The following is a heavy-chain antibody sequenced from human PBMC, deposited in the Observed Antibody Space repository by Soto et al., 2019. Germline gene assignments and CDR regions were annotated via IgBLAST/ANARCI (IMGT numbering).Heavy chain of an antibody. CDR2: ISYDGSNK. V-gene: IGHV3-30-3*01. D-gene: IGHD6-6*01. CDR1: GFTFSSYA. J-gene: IGHJ4*02. CDR3: ARDRARSSSQRFDY. Sequence: QVQLVESGGGVVQPGRSLRLSCAASGFTFSSYAMHWVRQAPGKGLEWVAVISYDGSNKYYADSVKGRFTISRDNSKNTLYLKMNSLRAEDTAVYYCARDRARSSSQRFDYWGQGTLVTVSS.